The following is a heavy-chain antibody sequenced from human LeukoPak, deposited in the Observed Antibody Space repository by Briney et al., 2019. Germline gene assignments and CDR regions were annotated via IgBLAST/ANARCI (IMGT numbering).Heavy chain of an antibody. CDR3: AKNGPSLGAISGIPIDY. Sequence: AGGSLRLSCAASGFTFSSYAMSWVRQAPGKGLEWVSAISGSGGSTYYADSVKGRFTISRDNSKNTLYLQMNSLRAEDTAVYYCAKNGPSLGAISGIPIDYWGQGTLVTVSS. V-gene: IGHV3-23*01. J-gene: IGHJ4*02. CDR2: ISGSGGST. CDR1: GFTFSSYA. D-gene: IGHD1-26*01.